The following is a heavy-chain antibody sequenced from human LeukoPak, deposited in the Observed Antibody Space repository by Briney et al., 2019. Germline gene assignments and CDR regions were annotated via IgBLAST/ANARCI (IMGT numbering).Heavy chain of an antibody. CDR1: GFTFSSYE. Sequence: GGSLRLSCAASGFTFSSYEMNWVRQAPGKGLEWVSYISSSGSTIYYADSVKGRFTISRDNAKNSLYLQMNSLRAEDTAVYYCARDIRYFDSDYYYGMDGGGQGTTVTVSS. J-gene: IGHJ6*02. V-gene: IGHV3-48*03. CDR3: ARDIRYFDSDYYYGMDG. CDR2: ISSSGSTI. D-gene: IGHD3-9*01.